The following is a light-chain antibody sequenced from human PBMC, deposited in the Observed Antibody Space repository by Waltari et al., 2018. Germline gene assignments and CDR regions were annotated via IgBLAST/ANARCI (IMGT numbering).Light chain of an antibody. Sequence: QSVLTQPPSASGTPGQRVTISCSGSGSNIGSKTVNWYQQFPGTAPKLLVYINNQRPSWVPDRFSGSKSGTSASLAISGLQSEDEADYYCAAGDDSLNTWVFGGGTKLTVL. CDR2: INN. J-gene: IGLJ3*02. CDR1: GSNIGSKT. CDR3: AAGDDSLNTWV. V-gene: IGLV1-44*01.